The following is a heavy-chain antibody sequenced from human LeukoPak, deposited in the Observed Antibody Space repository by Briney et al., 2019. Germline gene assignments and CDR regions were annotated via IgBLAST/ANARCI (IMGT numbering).Heavy chain of an antibody. Sequence: ASVKVSCKASGDTFIGYYMHWVRQAPGQGLEWIGWINPNSGGTNYARKFQGRVAMTRDTSISTAYMELSRLTSDDTAVYSCAPTNDMSYYFNYWGQGTLVTVSS. CDR2: INPNSGGT. CDR1: GDTFIGYY. D-gene: IGHD2-8*01. J-gene: IGHJ4*02. CDR3: APTNDMSYYFNY. V-gene: IGHV1-2*02.